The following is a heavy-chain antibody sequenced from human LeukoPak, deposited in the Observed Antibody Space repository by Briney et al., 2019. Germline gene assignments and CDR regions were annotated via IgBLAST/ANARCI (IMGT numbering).Heavy chain of an antibody. D-gene: IGHD1-1*01. V-gene: IGHV1-46*01. CDR2: INPSGGST. J-gene: IGHJ3*02. CDR3: ARGRVREHAFDI. Sequence: ASVKVSCKASGYTFTSYGISWVRQAPGQGLEWMGIINPSGGSTSYAQKFQGRVTMTRDMSTSTVYMELSSLRSEDTAVYYCARGRVREHAFDIWGQGTMVTVSS. CDR1: GYTFTSYG.